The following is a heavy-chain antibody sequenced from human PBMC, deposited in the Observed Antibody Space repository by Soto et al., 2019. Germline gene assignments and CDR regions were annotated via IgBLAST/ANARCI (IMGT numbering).Heavy chain of an antibody. Sequence: GESLKISCQGSGYSFTNYWIGWVRQMPGKGLEWMGIIYPGGSDTRYSPSFQGQVTISADKPISTAYLHWSSLKASDTAMYYCARHPLLGGDYLYYYGMDVWGQGTTVTVSS. CDR2: IYPGGSDT. CDR1: GYSFTNYW. D-gene: IGHD4-17*01. J-gene: IGHJ6*02. V-gene: IGHV5-51*01. CDR3: ARHPLLGGDYLYYYGMDV.